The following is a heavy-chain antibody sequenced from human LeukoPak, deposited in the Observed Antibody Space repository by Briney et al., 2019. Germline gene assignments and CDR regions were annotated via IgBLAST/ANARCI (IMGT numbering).Heavy chain of an antibody. D-gene: IGHD2-21*01. Sequence: SETLSLTCTVSGGSISSYYWSWIRRPPGKGLEWIGYIYYSGSTNYNPSLKSRVTISVDTSKNQFSLKLSSVTAADTAVYYYARLRGIRSYFDYWGQGTLVTVSS. CDR2: IYYSGST. CDR1: GGSISSYY. V-gene: IGHV4-59*08. CDR3: ARLRGIRSYFDY. J-gene: IGHJ4*02.